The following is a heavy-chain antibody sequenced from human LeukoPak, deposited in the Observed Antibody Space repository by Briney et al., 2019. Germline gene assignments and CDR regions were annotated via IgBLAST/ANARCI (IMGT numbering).Heavy chain of an antibody. V-gene: IGHV1-46*01. CDR3: ARDMGY. CDR1: GYTFSNHY. Sequence: ASVKVSYTASGYTFSNHYMHWVRQAPGQRHELMRIINPSGGSRNYAQKFQGRVTMTRDTSTRTVYMELSSLRSDDTAVYYCARDMGYWGQGTLVTVSS. J-gene: IGHJ4*02. D-gene: IGHD3-10*01. CDR2: INPSGGSR.